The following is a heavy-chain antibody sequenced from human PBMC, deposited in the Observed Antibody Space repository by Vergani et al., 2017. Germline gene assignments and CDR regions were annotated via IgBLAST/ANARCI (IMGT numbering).Heavy chain of an antibody. Sequence: QVQLVQSGAEVKKPGASVKVSCKASGYTFTSSGISWVRQAPGQGLEWMGWISAYNGNTTYAPKLQGRVTVTTDTYTSTAYMELRSLRSDDTAVYYCARALRYYDSSGYLDYWGQGTLVTVSS. D-gene: IGHD3-22*01. CDR2: ISAYNGNT. CDR1: GYTFTSSG. CDR3: ARALRYYDSSGYLDY. V-gene: IGHV1-18*01. J-gene: IGHJ4*02.